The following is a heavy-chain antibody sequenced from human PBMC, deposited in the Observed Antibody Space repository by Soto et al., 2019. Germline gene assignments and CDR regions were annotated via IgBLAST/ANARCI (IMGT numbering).Heavy chain of an antibody. Sequence: QVQLQESGPGLGKPSQTLSLTCTVSGGSISSGGYYWSGIRQHPGKGLEWIGYIYHSAGTYYNPFLRSRVTIPVATSKNQFSLQLSSVTAADTPVYYCARTIFPWGQGTLVTVSS. CDR1: GGSISSGGYY. V-gene: IGHV4-31*03. CDR2: IYHSAGT. CDR3: ARTIFP. J-gene: IGHJ5*02. D-gene: IGHD3-10*01.